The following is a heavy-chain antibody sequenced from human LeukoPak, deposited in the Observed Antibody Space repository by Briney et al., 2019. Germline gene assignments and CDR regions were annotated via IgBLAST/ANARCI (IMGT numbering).Heavy chain of an antibody. Sequence: GASVKVSCKASGYTFTSYAMHWVRQAPGQRIEWMGWINAGNGNTQYSQKFQGRVTITRDTSASTAYVELSSLRAEDTGVYFCARGTAGSVSYGYYGMDVWGKGTPVTVSS. CDR2: INAGNGNT. D-gene: IGHD3-10*01. CDR1: GYTFTSYA. V-gene: IGHV1-3*01. CDR3: ARGTAGSVSYGYYGMDV. J-gene: IGHJ6*04.